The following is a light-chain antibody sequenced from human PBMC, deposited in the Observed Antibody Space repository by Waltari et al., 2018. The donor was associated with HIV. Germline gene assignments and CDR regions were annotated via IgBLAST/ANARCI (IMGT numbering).Light chain of an antibody. CDR2: GAS. Sequence: EIVLTQSPGTLSLSPGERATLSCRATQRVSSSYLAWYQQKPGQAPRLLIYGASSRATGIPDRFSGSGSGTDFTLTISRLEPEDFAVYYCQQYGNSPQTFGQGTKLEIK. V-gene: IGKV3-20*01. CDR3: QQYGNSPQT. J-gene: IGKJ2*01. CDR1: QRVSSSY.